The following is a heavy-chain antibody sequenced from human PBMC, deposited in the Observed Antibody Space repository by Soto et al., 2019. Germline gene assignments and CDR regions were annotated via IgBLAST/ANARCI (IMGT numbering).Heavy chain of an antibody. CDR1: GFTFISYG. CDR3: AKTGSGWYFDY. V-gene: IGHV3-30*18. J-gene: IGHJ4*02. CDR2: ISYDGNNK. Sequence: PGGSLRLSCAASGFTFISYGIHWVRQAPGKGLEWVALISYDGNNKYYADSVKGRFTISRDNIKNMLYLQMNSLRAGDTAVYYCAKTGSGWYFDYWGQGTLVTVSS. D-gene: IGHD6-19*01.